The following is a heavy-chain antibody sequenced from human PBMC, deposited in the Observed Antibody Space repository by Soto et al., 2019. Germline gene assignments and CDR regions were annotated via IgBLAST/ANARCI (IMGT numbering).Heavy chain of an antibody. V-gene: IGHV4-4*02. D-gene: IGHD6-19*01. CDR1: GDSVTSNVW. J-gene: IGHJ4*02. Sequence: SETLSLTCTVSGDSVTSNVWWSWVRQPPGKGLEWIGEAYHNGLTDYNPSLKSRVTMSVDTSKNEFSLKLTSLTATDTAIYYCARDAAVPGESDRFDYWGQGTLVTVSS. CDR2: AYHNGLT. CDR3: ARDAAVPGESDRFDY.